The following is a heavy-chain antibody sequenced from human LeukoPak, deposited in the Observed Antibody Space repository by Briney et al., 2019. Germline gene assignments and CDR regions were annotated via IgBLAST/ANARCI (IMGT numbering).Heavy chain of an antibody. CDR3: ARDLEQDCSSTSCYRYFDY. CDR2: IIPIFGTA. D-gene: IGHD2-2*01. J-gene: IGHJ4*02. V-gene: IGHV1-69*01. Sequence: SVKVSCKASGGTFSSYAISWVRQAPGQGLEWMGGIIPIFGTANYAQKFQGRVTITAGESTSTAYMELSSLRSEDTAVYYCARDLEQDCSSTSCYRYFDYWGQGTLVTVSS. CDR1: GGTFSSYA.